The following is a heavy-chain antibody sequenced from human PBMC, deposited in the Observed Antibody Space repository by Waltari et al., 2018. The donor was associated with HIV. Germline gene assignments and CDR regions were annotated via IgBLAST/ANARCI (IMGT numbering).Heavy chain of an antibody. D-gene: IGHD3-16*02. V-gene: IGHV4-34*01. Sequence: QVQLQQWGAGLLKPSETLSLTCAVYGEAFSGYYWTWIRQPPGEGLEWIGEINDSGSTNYNASLKSRVTISVDTSKNQFSLKMNSVTAADTAVYYCARPRGELSLSAFDYWGQGTLVSVSS. CDR3: ARPRGELSLSAFDY. CDR2: INDSGST. J-gene: IGHJ4*02. CDR1: GEAFSGYY.